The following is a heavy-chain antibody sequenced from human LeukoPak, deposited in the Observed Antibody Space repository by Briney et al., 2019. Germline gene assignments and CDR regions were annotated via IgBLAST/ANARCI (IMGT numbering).Heavy chain of an antibody. V-gene: IGHV1-69*04. J-gene: IGHJ4*02. CDR2: IIPILGIA. D-gene: IGHD5-18*01. CDR3: ARVDTAMVIDY. Sequence: TVKVSCKASGGTFSSYAISWVRQAPGQGLEWMGRIIPILGIANYAQKFQGRVTITADKSTSTAYMELSSLRSEDTAVYYCARVDTAMVIDYWGQGTLVTSSA. CDR1: GGTFSSYA.